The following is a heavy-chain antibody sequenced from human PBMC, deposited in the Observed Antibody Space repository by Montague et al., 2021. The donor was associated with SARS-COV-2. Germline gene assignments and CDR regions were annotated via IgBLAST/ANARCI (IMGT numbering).Heavy chain of an antibody. CDR2: IYYSGST. CDR3: ARGGYSGYWDY. J-gene: IGHJ4*02. D-gene: IGHD5-12*01. Sequence: SETLSLTCTVSGGSISSSRYYWGWLRQPPGKGLEWIGSIYYSGSTYYNPSLKSRVTISVDTSKNQFSLKLSSVTAADTAVYYCARGGYSGYWDYRGQGTLVTVSS. CDR1: GGSISSSRYY. V-gene: IGHV4-39*07.